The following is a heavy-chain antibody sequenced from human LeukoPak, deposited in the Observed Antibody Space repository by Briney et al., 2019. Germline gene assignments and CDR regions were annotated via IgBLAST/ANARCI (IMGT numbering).Heavy chain of an antibody. D-gene: IGHD5-18*01. CDR2: IYYSGST. Sequence: PSETLSPTCTVSGGSISSYYWGWIRQPPGKGLEWIGSIYYSGSTYYNPSLKSRVTISVDASKNQFSLKLSSVTAADTAVYYCARLGYSYGYAEDYWGQGTLVTASS. V-gene: IGHV4-39*01. J-gene: IGHJ4*02. CDR3: ARLGYSYGYAEDY. CDR1: GGSISSYY.